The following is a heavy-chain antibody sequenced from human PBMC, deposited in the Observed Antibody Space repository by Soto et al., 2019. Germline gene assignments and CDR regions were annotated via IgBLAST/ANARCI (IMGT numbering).Heavy chain of an antibody. D-gene: IGHD6-25*01. CDR3: AREAGWQRMVPYD. Sequence: QVQLVQSGTEVKKPGASVNVSCKAFGYTFTSYGFSWVRQVPGQGLEWLGRISAFNGDTQYAQTMKGRLTVTTDTSTTTVHMELRSLTPADTAVYDCAREAGWQRMVPYDWGQGNLVTVS. CDR2: ISAFNGDT. CDR1: GYTFTSYG. J-gene: IGHJ4*02. V-gene: IGHV1-18*04.